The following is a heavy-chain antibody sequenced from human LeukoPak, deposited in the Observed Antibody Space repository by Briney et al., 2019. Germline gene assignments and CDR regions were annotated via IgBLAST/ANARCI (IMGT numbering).Heavy chain of an antibody. V-gene: IGHV1-2*02. CDR2: INPNSGGT. CDR1: GYTFTGYY. CDR3: ARETRRGHWFDP. Sequence: ASVKVSCKASGYTFTGYYMHWVRQAPGQGLEWIGWINPNSGGTNYAQKFQGRVTMTRDTSISTSYMELSRLRSDDTAVYYCARETRRGHWFDPWGQGTLVTVSS. J-gene: IGHJ5*02.